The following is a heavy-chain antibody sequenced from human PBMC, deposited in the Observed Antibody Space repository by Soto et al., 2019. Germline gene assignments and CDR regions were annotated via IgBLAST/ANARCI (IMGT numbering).Heavy chain of an antibody. CDR3: ARSPPYDILTGYYNAPGPFDY. J-gene: IGHJ4*02. V-gene: IGHV4-31*03. D-gene: IGHD3-9*01. CDR2: IYYSGST. Sequence: SETLSLTCTVSGGSISSGGYYWSWIRQHPGKGLEWIGYIYYSGSTYYNPSLKSRVTISVDTSKNQFSLKLSSVTAADTAVYYCARSPPYDILTGYYNAPGPFDYWGQGTLVTVSS. CDR1: GGSISSGGYY.